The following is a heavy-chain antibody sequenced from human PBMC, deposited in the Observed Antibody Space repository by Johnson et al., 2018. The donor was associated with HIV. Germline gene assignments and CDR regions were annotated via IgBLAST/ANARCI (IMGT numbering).Heavy chain of an antibody. CDR2: INSDGTGT. V-gene: IGHV3-74*01. Sequence: MQLVESGGGLVQPGGSLRLSCAASGFTFSSYWMHWVRQGPGKGLVWVSRINSDGTGTSYADSVKGRFTVSRDNAKNTLYLQMNSLRDEDTAVYYCVREGPSERAGFDIWGQGTMVTVSS. CDR1: GFTFSSYW. J-gene: IGHJ3*02. CDR3: VREGPSERAGFDI.